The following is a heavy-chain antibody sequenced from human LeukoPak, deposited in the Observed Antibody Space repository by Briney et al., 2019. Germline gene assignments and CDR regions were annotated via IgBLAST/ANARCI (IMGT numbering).Heavy chain of an antibody. CDR3: ARQLCSGGTCYLDF. J-gene: IGHJ4*02. V-gene: IGHV5-51*01. CDR2: IYPFDSDT. Sequence: GESLKISCERSGYSFSNYWIVWVRQMPGKGLEWMGIIYPFDSDTRYSPSFQGQVAISADKSISTAYLQWSSLKASDIAMYYCARQLCSGGTCYLDFWGQGTLVTVSS. CDR1: GYSFSNYW. D-gene: IGHD2-15*01.